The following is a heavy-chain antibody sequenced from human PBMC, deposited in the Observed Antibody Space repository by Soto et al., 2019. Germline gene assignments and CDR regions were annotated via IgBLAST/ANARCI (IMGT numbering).Heavy chain of an antibody. J-gene: IGHJ4*02. CDR3: AKRQSFDFWSGYLPFFDY. V-gene: IGHV3-23*01. CDR2: VGGSGSDT. CDR1: ATNFRSYA. Sequence: GGSLRLSCSASATNFRSYAMSWVRQAPGKGLEWVSAVGGSGSDTYYANSVKGRFTISRDDSKNTLYLHMSSLRVEDTAIYYCAKRQSFDFWSGYLPFFDYWGQGTPVTVSS. D-gene: IGHD3-3*01.